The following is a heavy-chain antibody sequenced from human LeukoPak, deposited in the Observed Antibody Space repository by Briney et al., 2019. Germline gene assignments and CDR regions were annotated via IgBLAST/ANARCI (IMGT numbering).Heavy chain of an antibody. Sequence: PGGSLRLSCAASGFTFSTYSMGWVRQAPGKGLEWVSVINNYGGSTFYADSVKGRFTISRDNSKNTLYLQMNSLRAEDTAVYYCARDVGWPSEYQLLDDAFDIWGQGTMVTVSS. J-gene: IGHJ3*02. CDR2: INNYGGST. CDR1: GFTFSTYS. V-gene: IGHV3-23*01. CDR3: ARDVGWPSEYQLLDDAFDI. D-gene: IGHD2-2*01.